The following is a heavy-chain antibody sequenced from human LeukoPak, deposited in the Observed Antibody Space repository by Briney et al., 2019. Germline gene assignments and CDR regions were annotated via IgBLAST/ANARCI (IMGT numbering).Heavy chain of an antibody. CDR2: ISNSGDTT. D-gene: IGHD2-8*01. CDR1: GFIFSNYA. CDR3: AREMVYALDY. V-gene: IGHV3-23*01. J-gene: IGHJ4*02. Sequence: GVLRLSCEASGFIFSNYAMTWVRRAPGKGLDWVSAISNSGDTTYYADSVKGRFTISRDNSKNTLYLQMNSLRAEDTAVYYCAREMVYALDYWGQGTLVTVSS.